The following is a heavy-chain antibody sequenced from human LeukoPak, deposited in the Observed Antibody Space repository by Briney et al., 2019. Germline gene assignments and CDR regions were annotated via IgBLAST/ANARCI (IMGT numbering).Heavy chain of an antibody. D-gene: IGHD1-14*01. CDR2: IYTSGST. J-gene: IGHJ5*02. Sequence: SETLSLTCTVSGGSISSYYWSWIRQPAGKGLEWIGRIYTSGSTNYNPSLKSRVTMSVDTSKNQFSLKLSSVAAADTAVYYCAGTEPPAGNYNWFDPWGQGTLVTVSS. CDR1: GGSISSYY. CDR3: AGTEPPAGNYNWFDP. V-gene: IGHV4-4*07.